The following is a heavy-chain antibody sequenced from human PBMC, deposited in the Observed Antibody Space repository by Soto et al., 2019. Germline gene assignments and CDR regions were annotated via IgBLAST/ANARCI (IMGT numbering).Heavy chain of an antibody. Sequence: PGGSLRLSCAASGFTFSSYAMSWVRQAPGKGLEWVSAISGSGGSTYYADSVKGRFTISRDNSKNTLYLQMNSLRAEDTAVYYCAKDSFYGGYGRRLGYWGQGTLVTVSS. D-gene: IGHD5-12*01. CDR2: ISGSGGST. CDR3: AKDSFYGGYGRRLGY. V-gene: IGHV3-23*01. CDR1: GFTFSSYA. J-gene: IGHJ4*02.